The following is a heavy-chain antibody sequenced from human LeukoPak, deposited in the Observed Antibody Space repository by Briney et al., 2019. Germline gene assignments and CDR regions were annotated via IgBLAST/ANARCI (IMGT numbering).Heavy chain of an antibody. CDR2: IYWNGGST. J-gene: IGHJ4*02. V-gene: IGHV3-20*04. CDR3: ARGLNDFWSGYYTSAFDY. D-gene: IGHD3-3*01. Sequence: PGGSLRLSCAASGFTFDDYGMSWVRQAPGKGLEWVSGIYWNGGSTGYADSVNGRFTISRDNAKSSLYLQMNSLRAEDTALYYCARGLNDFWSGYYTSAFDYWGQGTLVTVSS. CDR1: GFTFDDYG.